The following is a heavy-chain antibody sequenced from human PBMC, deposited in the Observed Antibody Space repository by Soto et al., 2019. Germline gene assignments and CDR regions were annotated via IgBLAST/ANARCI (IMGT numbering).Heavy chain of an antibody. CDR3: ARAPNRALDY. D-gene: IGHD2-8*01. Sequence: GGSLRLSCAASGFTFSSYTMHWVRQAPGKGLEWISYISSSSRTIYYADSVKGRFTISRDNAQSSLYLQMTSLRDEDTAVYYCARAPNRALDYWGQGTLVAVSS. CDR1: GFTFSSYT. CDR2: ISSSSRTI. V-gene: IGHV3-48*02. J-gene: IGHJ4*02.